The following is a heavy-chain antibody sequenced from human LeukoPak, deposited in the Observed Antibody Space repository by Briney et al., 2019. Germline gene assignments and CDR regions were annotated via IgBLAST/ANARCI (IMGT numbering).Heavy chain of an antibody. CDR3: ARDGSIAVAGRPFDY. Sequence: ASVKVSCKASGYTFTSYGISWVRQAPGQGLEWMGWISAYNGNTNYAQKLQGRVTMTTDTSTSTAYMELRSLRSDDTAAYYCARDGSIAVAGRPFDYWGQGTLVTVSS. CDR2: ISAYNGNT. J-gene: IGHJ4*02. V-gene: IGHV1-18*04. D-gene: IGHD6-19*01. CDR1: GYTFTSYG.